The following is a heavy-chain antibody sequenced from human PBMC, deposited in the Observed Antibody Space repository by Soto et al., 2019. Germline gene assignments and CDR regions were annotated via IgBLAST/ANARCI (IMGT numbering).Heavy chain of an antibody. CDR2: INHSGST. CDR1: GGSFSCYC. J-gene: IGHJ1*01. V-gene: IGHV4-34*01. D-gene: IGHD6-13*01. CDR3: ARVLYSSIPPGYFQH. Sequence: SETLSLTCAVYGGSFSCYCWRWLRQSPGKGLEWIGEINHSGSTNYNPSLKSRVTISVDTSKNQVSLKLSSVTAADTAVYYCARVLYSSIPPGYFQHWGQGTLVTVSS.